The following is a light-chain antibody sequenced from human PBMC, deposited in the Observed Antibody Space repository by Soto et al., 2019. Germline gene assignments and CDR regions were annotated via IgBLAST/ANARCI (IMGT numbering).Light chain of an antibody. CDR3: QQHDTSPWT. CDR2: DAS. J-gene: IGKJ1*01. Sequence: EIVLTQSPGTLSLSPGERATLSCRASQSVNSHLAWYQQKPGQAPRLLIYDASRRATGIPDRFSGGGSGTDFTLTISRLAPEDFAVFVCQQHDTSPWTFGQGTKVESK. V-gene: IGKV3-20*01. CDR1: QSVNSH.